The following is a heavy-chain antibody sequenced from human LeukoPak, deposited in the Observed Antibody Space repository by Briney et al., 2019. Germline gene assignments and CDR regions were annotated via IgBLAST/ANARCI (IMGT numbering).Heavy chain of an antibody. CDR3: ARRVSRGYFDY. Sequence: SQTLSLTCTVSGGSISSGGYYWSWIRQPPGKGLEWIGYIYHSGSTYYNPSLKSRVTISVDTSKNQFSLKLSSVNAADTAVYYCARRVSRGYFDYWGQGTLVTVSS. V-gene: IGHV4-30-2*03. CDR2: IYHSGST. D-gene: IGHD3-16*01. J-gene: IGHJ4*02. CDR1: GGSISSGGYY.